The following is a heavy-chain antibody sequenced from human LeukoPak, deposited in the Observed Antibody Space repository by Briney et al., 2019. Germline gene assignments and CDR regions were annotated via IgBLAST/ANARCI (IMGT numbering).Heavy chain of an antibody. Sequence: PGGSLRLSCAASGFTVSSYAMSWVRQAPGKGLEWVSTISGSGGSTYYADSVKGRFTISRDNSKNTLYLQMNSLRAEDTAVYYCAKGSGYDTDFDYWGQGTLVSVSS. CDR1: GFTVSSYA. CDR2: ISGSGGST. D-gene: IGHD5-12*01. J-gene: IGHJ4*02. V-gene: IGHV3-23*01. CDR3: AKGSGYDTDFDY.